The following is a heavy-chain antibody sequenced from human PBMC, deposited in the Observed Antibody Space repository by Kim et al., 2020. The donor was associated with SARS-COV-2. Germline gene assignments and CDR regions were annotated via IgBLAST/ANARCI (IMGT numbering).Heavy chain of an antibody. D-gene: IGHD4-17*01. CDR3: ARGENGDYGAPFDY. Sequence: SETLSLTCTVSGGSISSYYWSWIRQPPGKGLEWIGYIYYSGSTNYNPSLKSRVTISVDTSKNQFSLKLSSVTAADTAVYYCARGENGDYGAPFDYWGQGTLVTVSS. CDR2: IYYSGST. CDR1: GGSISSYY. V-gene: IGHV4-59*01. J-gene: IGHJ4*02.